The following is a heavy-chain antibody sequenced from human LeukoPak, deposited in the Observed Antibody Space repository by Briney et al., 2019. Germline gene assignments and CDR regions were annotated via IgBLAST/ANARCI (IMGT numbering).Heavy chain of an antibody. CDR2: IYYSGST. Sequence: PSETLSLTCTVSGGSISSSSYYWGWIRQPPGKGLEWIGSIYYSGSTYYNPSLKSRVTISVDTSKNQFSLKLSSVTAADTAVYYCARHHYDSSGYLDAFDIWGQGTMVTVSS. CDR3: ARHHYDSSGYLDAFDI. J-gene: IGHJ3*02. CDR1: GGSISSSSYY. V-gene: IGHV4-39*01. D-gene: IGHD3-22*01.